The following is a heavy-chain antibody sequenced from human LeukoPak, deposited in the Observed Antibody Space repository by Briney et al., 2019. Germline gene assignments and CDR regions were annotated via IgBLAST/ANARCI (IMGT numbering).Heavy chain of an antibody. CDR1: GGSFSGYY. Sequence: SETLSLTCAVYGGSFSGYYWSWIRQPPGKGLEWIGEINHSGSTNYNPSLKSRVTISVDTSKNQFSLKLSSVTATDTAVYYCARGPRVVSFDYWGQGTLVTVSS. CDR3: ARGPRVVSFDY. V-gene: IGHV4-34*01. J-gene: IGHJ4*02. CDR2: INHSGST. D-gene: IGHD2-15*01.